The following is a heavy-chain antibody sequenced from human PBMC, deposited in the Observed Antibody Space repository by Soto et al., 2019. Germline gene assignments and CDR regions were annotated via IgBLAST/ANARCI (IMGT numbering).Heavy chain of an antibody. Sequence: QVQLVESGGGVVQPGRSLTLSCAASGFTFRNYAMHWVRQAPGTGLEWVATISYDGDNKYYTDSVKGPFTISRDNSKNPLYLQMNSLRPEDTAVYYCARPWGQLSTYYYGMDTWGQGTTVTVSS. V-gene: IGHV3-30-3*01. J-gene: IGHJ6*02. CDR2: ISYDGDNK. CDR3: ARPWGQLSTYYYGMDT. D-gene: IGHD3-16*01. CDR1: GFTFRNYA.